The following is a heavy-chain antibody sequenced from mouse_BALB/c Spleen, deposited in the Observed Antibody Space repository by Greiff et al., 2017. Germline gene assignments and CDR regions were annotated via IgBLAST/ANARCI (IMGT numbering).Heavy chain of an antibody. CDR1: GFSLTSYD. Sequence: VKLVESGPGLVAPSQSLSITCTVSGFSLTSYDISWIRQPPGKGLEWLGVIWTGGGTNYNSAFMSRLSISKDNSKSQVFLKMNSLQTDDTAIYYCVRGAYYGNYFDYWGQGTTLTVSS. V-gene: IGHV2-9-2*01. J-gene: IGHJ2*01. D-gene: IGHD2-10*01. CDR3: VRGAYYGNYFDY. CDR2: IWTGGGT.